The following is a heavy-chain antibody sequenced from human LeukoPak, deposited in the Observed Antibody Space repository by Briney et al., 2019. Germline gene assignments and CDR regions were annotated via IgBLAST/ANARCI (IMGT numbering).Heavy chain of an antibody. CDR3: ASLIIDIIGIWPDY. V-gene: IGHV4-39*01. CDR1: GGSISSSSYY. CDR2: IYYSGST. D-gene: IGHD3-10*01. Sequence: SSETLSLTCTVSGGSISSSSYYWGWIRQPPGKGLEWIGSIYYSGSTYYNPSLKCRVTISVDTSKNQFSLKLSSVTAADTAVYYCASLIIDIIGIWPDYWGQGTLVTVSS. J-gene: IGHJ4*02.